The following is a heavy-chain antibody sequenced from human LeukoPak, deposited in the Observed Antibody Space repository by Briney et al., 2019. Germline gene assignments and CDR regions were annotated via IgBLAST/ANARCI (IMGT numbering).Heavy chain of an antibody. CDR3: ARALSISYYDSSGYYYPFDY. Sequence: ASGKVSCKASGYTFTGYYMHWVRQAPGQGLEWMGWINPNSGGTNYAQKFQGRVTMTRDTSISTAYMELSRLRSDDTAVYYCARALSISYYDSSGYYYPFDYWGQGTLVTVSS. CDR2: INPNSGGT. J-gene: IGHJ4*02. V-gene: IGHV1-2*02. D-gene: IGHD3-22*01. CDR1: GYTFTGYY.